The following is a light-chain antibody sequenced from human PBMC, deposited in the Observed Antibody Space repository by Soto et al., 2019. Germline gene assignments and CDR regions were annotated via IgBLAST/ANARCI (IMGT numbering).Light chain of an antibody. CDR1: RTIRTY. Sequence: DIQMTQSPSSLSASVEARVTITCRASRTIRTYLNWYQQKPGKAPKLLIYAASSLQSGVPSRFSGSGSGTDFTLTISSLQPEDFATYYCQQSYSTTTFGPGTKVDIK. J-gene: IGKJ3*01. CDR2: AAS. V-gene: IGKV1-39*01. CDR3: QQSYSTTT.